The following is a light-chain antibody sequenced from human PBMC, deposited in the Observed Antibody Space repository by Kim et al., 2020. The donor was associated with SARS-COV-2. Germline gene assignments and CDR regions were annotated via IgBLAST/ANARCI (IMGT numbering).Light chain of an antibody. J-gene: IGLJ3*02. V-gene: IGLV9-49*01. CDR1: SGYSIYK. CDR2: VGTGGIVG. Sequence: QPVLTQPPSASASLGASFTLTCTLSSGYSIYKVDWYQQRPGRGPRFVMRVGTGGIVGSKGDGIPDRFSVLGSGLNRYLIIKNIQSEDESVYYCGADHAGGSNFVFVLGGGTQLTVL. CDR3: GADHAGGSNFVFV.